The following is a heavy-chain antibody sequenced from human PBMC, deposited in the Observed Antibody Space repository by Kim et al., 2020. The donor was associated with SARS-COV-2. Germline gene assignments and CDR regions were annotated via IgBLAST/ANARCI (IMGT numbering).Heavy chain of an antibody. CDR1: EFTLSSYE. V-gene: IGHV3-48*03. CDR3: ARETAGVRGGAWDI. Sequence: GGSLRLSCEASEFTLSSYEMNWVRQAPGKGLEWVSYITTSGNTVHDADSVRGRFTVSRDNAKNSLYRQMNSLRAEDTAVYYCARETAGVRGGAWDIWGQG. J-gene: IGHJ3*02. CDR2: ITTSGNTV. D-gene: IGHD3-10*02.